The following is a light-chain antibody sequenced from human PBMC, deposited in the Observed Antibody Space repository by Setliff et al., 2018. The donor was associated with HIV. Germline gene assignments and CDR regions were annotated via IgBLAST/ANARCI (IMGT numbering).Light chain of an antibody. J-gene: IGKJ5*01. V-gene: IGKV1-13*02. CDR3: QQFASYPIT. CDR1: QGLDSA. Sequence: AIQLTQSPSSLSASVGDRVTITCRATQGLDSALAWYQQRPGEPPSLLIYGAPALQSGVPSRFSGGESGTDFTLTISSLQPDDFATYYCQQFASYPITFGQGTRLEIK. CDR2: GAP.